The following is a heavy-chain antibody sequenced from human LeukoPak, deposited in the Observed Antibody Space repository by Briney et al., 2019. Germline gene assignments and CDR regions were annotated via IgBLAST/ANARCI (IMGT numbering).Heavy chain of an antibody. CDR3: ARGGQPDY. V-gene: IGHV3-30-3*01. CDR1: GFTFSSYA. Sequence: GRSLRLSCAASGFTFSSYAMHWVRQAPGKGLEWVAVISYDGSNKYYADSVKGRFTISRDNSKNTLYLQMSSLRAEDTAVYYCARGGQPDYWGQGTLVTVSS. J-gene: IGHJ4*02. D-gene: IGHD2-15*01. CDR2: ISYDGSNK.